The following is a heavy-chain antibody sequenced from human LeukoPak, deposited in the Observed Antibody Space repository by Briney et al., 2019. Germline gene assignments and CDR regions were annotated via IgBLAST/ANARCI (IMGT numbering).Heavy chain of an antibody. CDR2: IRPDGSEK. Sequence: GGSLRLSCAASGFSISNYWMNWVRQAPGKGLELVASIRPDGSEKYYVGSLRGRFTISRDDARNSLYLQMNSLRAEDTAVYYCAEGGYWGQGTLVTVSS. V-gene: IGHV3-7*01. CDR1: GFSISNYW. J-gene: IGHJ4*02. CDR3: AEGGY.